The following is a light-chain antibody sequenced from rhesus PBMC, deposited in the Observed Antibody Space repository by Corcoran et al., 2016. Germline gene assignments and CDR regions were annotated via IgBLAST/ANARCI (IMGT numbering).Light chain of an antibody. Sequence: EIVMTQSPATLALSPGERATPSCRASQSGSSYLAWYQQTPGQAPRPLIYGASSRATGIPDRFSGSGAGTEFTLTISSLEPEDVGVYFCLQSSNWPWTFGQGTKVEIK. CDR1: QSGSSY. V-gene: IGKV3-24*04. CDR2: GAS. CDR3: LQSSNWPWT. J-gene: IGKJ1*01.